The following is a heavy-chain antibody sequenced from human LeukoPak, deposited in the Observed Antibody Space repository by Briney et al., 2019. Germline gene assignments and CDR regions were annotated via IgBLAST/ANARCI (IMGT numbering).Heavy chain of an antibody. J-gene: IGHJ5*02. Sequence: SETLSLTCTVSGGSISSGDYYWSWIRQPPGKGLEWIGYIYYSGSTYYNPSLKSRVTISVDTSKNQFSLKLSSVTAADTAVYYCARQVQYYDFWSGLLNWFDPWGQGTLVTVSS. V-gene: IGHV4-30-4*01. D-gene: IGHD3-3*01. CDR2: IYYSGST. CDR3: ARQVQYYDFWSGLLNWFDP. CDR1: GGSISSGDYY.